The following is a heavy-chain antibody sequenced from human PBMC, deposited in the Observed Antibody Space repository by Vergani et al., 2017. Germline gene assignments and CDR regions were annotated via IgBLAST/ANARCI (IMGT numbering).Heavy chain of an antibody. J-gene: IGHJ4*02. CDR3: ARDWRAMVVAAEGDY. CDR1: GSTFSSYA. CDR2: ISSSSSYI. V-gene: IGHV3-21*05. Sequence: EVQLVESGGGLVQPGGSLRLSCAASGSTFSSYAMNWVRQAPGKGLEWVSYISSSSSYIYYADSVKGRFTISRDNAKNSLYLQMNSLRAEDTAVYYCARDWRAMVVAAEGDYWGQGTLVTVSS. D-gene: IGHD2-15*01.